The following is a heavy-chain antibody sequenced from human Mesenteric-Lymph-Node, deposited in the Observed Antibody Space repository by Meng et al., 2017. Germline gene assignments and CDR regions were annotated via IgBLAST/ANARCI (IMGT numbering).Heavy chain of an antibody. CDR3: ALGVTMIVVVIPEYFQH. D-gene: IGHD3-22*01. CDR2: IYYSGST. J-gene: IGHJ1*01. Sequence: SETLSLTCTVSGGSISSSSYYWGWLRQPPGKGMEWIGSIYYSGSTYYNPSLKSRVTISVDTSKNQFSLTLSSVTAAGTGVYYCALGVTMIVVVIPEYFQHWGQGTLVTVSS. V-gene: IGHV4-39*07. CDR1: GGSISSSSYY.